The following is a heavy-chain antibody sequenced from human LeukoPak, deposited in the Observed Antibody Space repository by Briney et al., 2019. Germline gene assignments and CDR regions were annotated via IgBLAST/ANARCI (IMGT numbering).Heavy chain of an antibody. J-gene: IGHJ4*02. V-gene: IGHV3-7*01. Sequence: GRSLRLSCAASGFTFSSYGMHWVRQAPGKGPEWVANIHQDGSEIYYVDSVKGRFTISRDNTKNSVYLQMNSLRAEDTAVYFCARDKVVGATYFDYWGQGTLVTVSS. D-gene: IGHD1-26*01. CDR1: GFTFSSYG. CDR2: IHQDGSEI. CDR3: ARDKVVGATYFDY.